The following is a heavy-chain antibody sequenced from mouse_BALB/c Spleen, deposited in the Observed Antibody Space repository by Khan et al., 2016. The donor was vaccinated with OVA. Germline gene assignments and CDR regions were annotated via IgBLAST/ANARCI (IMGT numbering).Heavy chain of an antibody. V-gene: IGHV5-6*01. CDR3: ASHLTGSFAY. CDR2: ISSGADYT. CDR1: GFTFSSYS. Sequence: EVELVESGGDLVKPGGSLKLSCAASGFTFSSYSMSWVRQTPDKRLEWVATISSGADYTYYSDSVKGRFTISRDNAKNTLYLQMSSMKYEDTSMYYCASHLTGSFAYWGQGTLVTVSA. J-gene: IGHJ3*01. D-gene: IGHD4-1*01.